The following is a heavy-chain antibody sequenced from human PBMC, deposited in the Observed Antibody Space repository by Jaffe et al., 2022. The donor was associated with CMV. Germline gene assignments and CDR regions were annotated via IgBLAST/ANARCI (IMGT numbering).Heavy chain of an antibody. CDR3: AKDNYYDSSGYQAPDAFDI. D-gene: IGHD3-22*01. V-gene: IGHV3-23*04. CDR1: GFTFSSYA. CDR2: ISGSGGST. Sequence: EVQLVESGGGLVQPGGSLRLSCAASGFTFSSYAMSWVRQAPGKGLEWVSAISGSGGSTYYADSVKGRFTISRDNSKNTLYLQMNSLRAEDTAVYYCAKDNYYDSSGYQAPDAFDIWGQGTMVTVSS. J-gene: IGHJ3*02.